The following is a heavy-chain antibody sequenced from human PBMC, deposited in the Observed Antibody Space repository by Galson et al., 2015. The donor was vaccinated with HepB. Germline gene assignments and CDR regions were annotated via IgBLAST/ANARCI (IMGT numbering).Heavy chain of an antibody. Sequence: SLRLSCAASGFTFSSYSMNWVRQAPGKGLEWVAVIWYDGSNKYYADSVKGRFTISRDNSKNTLYLQMNSLRAEDTAVYYCAKTFDPYSGSYGDFDYWGQGTPVTVSS. V-gene: IGHV3-33*06. J-gene: IGHJ4*02. CDR2: IWYDGSNK. CDR1: GFTFSSYS. CDR3: AKTFDPYSGSYGDFDY. D-gene: IGHD1-26*01.